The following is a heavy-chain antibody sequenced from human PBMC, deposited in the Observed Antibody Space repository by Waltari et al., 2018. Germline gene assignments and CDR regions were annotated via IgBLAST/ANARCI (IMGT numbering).Heavy chain of an antibody. CDR3: ARGGGSSWPPYYYYMDV. D-gene: IGHD6-13*01. J-gene: IGHJ6*03. Sequence: QVQLVQSGAEVKKPGASVKVSCKASGYTFTVYYMHWVRQAPGQGLEWMGRINPNSGGTNYAQKFQGRVTMTRDTSISTAYMELSRLRSDDTAVYYCARGGGSSWPPYYYYMDVWGKGTTVTVSS. CDR2: INPNSGGT. CDR1: GYTFTVYY. V-gene: IGHV1-2*06.